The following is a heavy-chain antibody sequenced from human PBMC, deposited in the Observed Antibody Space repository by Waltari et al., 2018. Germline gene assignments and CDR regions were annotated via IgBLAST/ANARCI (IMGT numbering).Heavy chain of an antibody. V-gene: IGHV4-61*02. CDR2: IYKSGGT. Sequence: QVQLQESGPGLVKPSQTLSLTCAVSGASLSSSTYWTWIRQPAGKGLEWIGLIYKSGGTNHTPPLKSRVHISVDASKNQFSLKLSSVTAADTAVYYCARELGNWGQGTLVTVSA. J-gene: IGHJ4*02. CDR3: ARELGN. CDR1: GASLSSSTY.